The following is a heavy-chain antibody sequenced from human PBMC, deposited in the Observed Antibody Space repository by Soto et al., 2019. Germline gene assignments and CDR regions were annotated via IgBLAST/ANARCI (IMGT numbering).Heavy chain of an antibody. CDR3: ASKYYYGLDDAFDI. V-gene: IGHV1-24*01. CDR2: FDPEDGET. CDR1: GYTLTELS. Sequence: ASVKVSCKVSGYTLTELSMHWVRQAPGKGLEWMGGFDPEDGETIYAQKFQGRVTMTEDTSTDTAYMELRSLRSDDTAVYYCASKYYYGLDDAFDIWGQGTMVTVSS. D-gene: IGHD3-10*01. J-gene: IGHJ3*02.